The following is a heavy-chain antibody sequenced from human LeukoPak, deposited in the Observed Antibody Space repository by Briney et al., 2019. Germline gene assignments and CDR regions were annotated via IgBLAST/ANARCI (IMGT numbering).Heavy chain of an antibody. CDR3: ASKSGMRHSSSPYYYYYYMDV. CDR1: GDTFSSYA. J-gene: IGHJ6*03. D-gene: IGHD6-13*01. V-gene: IGHV1-69*05. Sequence: SVKVSCKASGDTFSSYAISWVRQAPGQGLGWMGGIIPIFGTANYAQKFQGRVTITTDESTSTAYMELSSLRSEDTAVYYCASKSGMRHSSSPYYYYYYMDVWGKGTTVTVSS. CDR2: IIPIFGTA.